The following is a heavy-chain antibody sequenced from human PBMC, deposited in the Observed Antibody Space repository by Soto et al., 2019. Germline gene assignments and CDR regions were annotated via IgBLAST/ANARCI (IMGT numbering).Heavy chain of an antibody. CDR3: ARDPLKYSSSWYRGAFDI. Sequence: ASVQVSCKASGYTFTSYYMHWVRQAPGQGLEWMGIINPSGGSTSYAQKFQGRVTMTRDTSTSTVYMELSSLRSEDTAVYYCARDPLKYSSSWYRGAFDIWGQGTMVTVSS. D-gene: IGHD6-13*01. CDR2: INPSGGST. J-gene: IGHJ3*02. V-gene: IGHV1-46*01. CDR1: GYTFTSYY.